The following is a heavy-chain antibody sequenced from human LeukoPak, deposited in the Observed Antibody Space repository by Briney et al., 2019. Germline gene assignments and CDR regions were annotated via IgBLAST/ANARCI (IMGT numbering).Heavy chain of an antibody. J-gene: IGHJ2*01. CDR2: INWNSGST. CDR3: AKTSTSYCAGDCLPGYFDL. CDR1: GFTFDDYA. Sequence: PGGSLRLSCAASGFTFDDYAMHWVRQAPGKGLEWVSGINWNSGSTRYAASVKGRFTISRDNAKKSLYLQMNSLRAEDMALYYCAKTSTSYCAGDCLPGYFDLWGRGTLVTVSS. D-gene: IGHD2-21*02. V-gene: IGHV3-9*03.